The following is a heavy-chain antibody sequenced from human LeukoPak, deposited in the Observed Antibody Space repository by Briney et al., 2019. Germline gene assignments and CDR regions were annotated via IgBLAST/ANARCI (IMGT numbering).Heavy chain of an antibody. CDR2: MNPNSGNT. V-gene: IGHV1-8*01. D-gene: IGHD3-10*01. CDR3: AQSYYYGSGSYYYFDY. Sequence: GASVKVSCKASGYTFTSYDFNWVRQATGQGLEWMGWMNPNSGNTGYAQKFQGRVTMTRNTSISTAYMELSSLRSEDTAVYYCAQSYYYGSGSYYYFDYWGQGTLVTVSS. J-gene: IGHJ4*02. CDR1: GYTFTSYD.